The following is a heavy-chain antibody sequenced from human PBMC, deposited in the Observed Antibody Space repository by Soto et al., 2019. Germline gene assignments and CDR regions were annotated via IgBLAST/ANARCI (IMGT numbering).Heavy chain of an antibody. J-gene: IGHJ6*02. V-gene: IGHV1-18*04. CDR3: ARVLSLLSYYYYGMDV. CDR1: GYTFTSYG. Sequence: ASVKVCCKASGYTFTSYGISWLRQSPGQGLEWMGWIGAYNGNTNYAQKLQGRVTMTTDTSTSTAYMELRSLRSDDTAVYYCARVLSLLSYYYYGMDVWGQGTTVTVSS. CDR2: IGAYNGNT. D-gene: IGHD2-2*01.